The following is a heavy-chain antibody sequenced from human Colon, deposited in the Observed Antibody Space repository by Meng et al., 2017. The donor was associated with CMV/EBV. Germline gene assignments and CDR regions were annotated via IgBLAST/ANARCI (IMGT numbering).Heavy chain of an antibody. D-gene: IGHD3-22*01. J-gene: IGHJ4*02. CDR2: IYPGESDA. Sequence: GSGYNFPIYWIGWVRQMPGKGLDWMAIIYPGESDAVHNPSFQGRVTISADKSISTAYLQWSSLRASDTAMYYCVRREYFDTESGNWGQGTMVTVSS. V-gene: IGHV5-51*01. CDR3: VRREYFDTESGN. CDR1: GYNFPIYW.